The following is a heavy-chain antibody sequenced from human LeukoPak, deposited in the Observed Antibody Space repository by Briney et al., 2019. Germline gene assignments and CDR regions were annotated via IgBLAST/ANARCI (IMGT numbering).Heavy chain of an antibody. Sequence: SETLSLTCTVSGGSISSYYWGWIRQPPGKGLEWIGYIYYSGSTNYNPSLKSRVTISVDTSKSQFSLKLSSVTAADTAVYYCARGASGYDILTGYQLDYWGQGTLVTVSS. CDR3: ARGASGYDILTGYQLDY. CDR1: GGSISSYY. J-gene: IGHJ4*02. CDR2: IYYSGST. D-gene: IGHD3-9*01. V-gene: IGHV4-59*01.